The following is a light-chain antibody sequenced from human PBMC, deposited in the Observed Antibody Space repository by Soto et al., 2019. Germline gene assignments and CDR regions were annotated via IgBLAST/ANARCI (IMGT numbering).Light chain of an antibody. J-gene: IGKJ2*01. CDR2: TTS. CDR3: QQYKAYPYT. Sequence: DIQMTQSPSTLSASVGDRVTISCRASQSIDRWLAWYQQMPGKAPHLLIYTTSSLEGGVPSRFSGSESGTEFTLTISGLQPDDFATYYCQQYKAYPYTFAQGTKGDIK. V-gene: IGKV1-5*03. CDR1: QSIDRW.